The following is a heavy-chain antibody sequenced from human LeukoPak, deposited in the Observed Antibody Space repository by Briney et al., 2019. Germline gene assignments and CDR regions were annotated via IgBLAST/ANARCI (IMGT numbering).Heavy chain of an antibody. V-gene: IGHV3-66*01. Sequence: GGSLRLSCAASGFTVSSNYMSWVRQAPGKGLEWVSVIYSGGSTYYADSVKGRFTISRDNSKNTLYLQMNSLRAEDTAVYYCARDNAVVVVAATDTYYYYYGMDVWGQGTTVTVSS. CDR1: GFTVSSNY. J-gene: IGHJ6*02. D-gene: IGHD2-15*01. CDR2: IYSGGST. CDR3: ARDNAVVVVAATDTYYYYYGMDV.